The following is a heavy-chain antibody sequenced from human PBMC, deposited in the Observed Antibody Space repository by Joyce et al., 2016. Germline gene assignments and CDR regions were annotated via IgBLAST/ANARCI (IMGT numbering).Heavy chain of an antibody. J-gene: IGHJ5*01. CDR3: ARVGDGWFDY. Sequence: EVRLVESGGGLVRPGGSLRLSCTASGFIFSDYRMTWARQAPGKGPEFLSFIDSGGNIGHWADSVKGRSTFSRDNAKNSLDMQINDLRVEDTAVYYCARVGDGWFDYWGRGTLVIVSS. CDR1: GFIFSDYR. V-gene: IGHV3-48*01. CDR2: IDSGGNIG.